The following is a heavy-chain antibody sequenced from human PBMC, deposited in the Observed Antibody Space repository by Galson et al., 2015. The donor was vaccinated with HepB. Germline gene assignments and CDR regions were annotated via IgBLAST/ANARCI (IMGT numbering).Heavy chain of an antibody. CDR3: AREDTRITIFGVVTPLEFDQEG. Sequence: SLRLSCAASGFTFSSYWMSWVRQAPGKGLEWVANIKQDGSEKYYVDSVKGRFTISRDNAKNSLYLQMNSLRAEDTAVYYCAREDTRITIFGVVTPLEFDQEGGGQGTLVTVSS. D-gene: IGHD3-3*01. CDR1: GFTFSSYW. CDR2: IKQDGSEK. V-gene: IGHV3-7*03. J-gene: IGHJ4*02.